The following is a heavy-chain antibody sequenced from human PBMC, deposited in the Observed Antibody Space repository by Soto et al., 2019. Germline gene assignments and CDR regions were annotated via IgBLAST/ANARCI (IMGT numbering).Heavy chain of an antibody. Sequence: ASVKVSCKASGYTFTSYGISWVRQAPGQGLELMGWISAYNGNTNYAQKLQGRVTMTTDTSTSTAYMELRSLRSDDTAVYYCARPRSNYDFWSGPPAGAFDIWGQGTMVTV. CDR2: ISAYNGNT. CDR1: GYTFTSYG. V-gene: IGHV1-18*01. D-gene: IGHD3-3*01. CDR3: ARPRSNYDFWSGPPAGAFDI. J-gene: IGHJ3*02.